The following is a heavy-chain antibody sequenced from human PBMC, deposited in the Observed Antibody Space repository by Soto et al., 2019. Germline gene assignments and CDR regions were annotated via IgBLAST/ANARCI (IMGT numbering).Heavy chain of an antibody. CDR2: IWYDGSNK. CDR3: ERDNGDLTRGWFDP. V-gene: IGHV3-33*01. J-gene: IGHJ5*02. Sequence: QVQLVESGGGVVQPGRSLRLSCAASGFTFSSYGMHWVRQAPGKGLEWVAVIWYDGSNKYYADSVKGRFTISRDNSKNTLYLQMNSLRAEDTAVYYCERDNGDLTRGWFDPWGQGTLVTVSS. CDR1: GFTFSSYG. D-gene: IGHD4-17*01.